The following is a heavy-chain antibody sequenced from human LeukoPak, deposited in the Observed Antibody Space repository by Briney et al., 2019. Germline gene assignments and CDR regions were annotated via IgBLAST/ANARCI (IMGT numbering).Heavy chain of an antibody. Sequence: GGSLRLSCAASGFNFRDYYMGWIRQAPGKRLEWISYISGSGGARPYADSVKGRFIVSRDNAIDSLYLQMDNLGVEDTAVYYCARIGTTIAAGTADYWGQGTQVTASS. CDR1: GFNFRDYY. CDR3: ARIGTTIAAGTADY. V-gene: IGHV3-11*01. CDR2: ISGSGGAR. D-gene: IGHD6-13*01. J-gene: IGHJ4*02.